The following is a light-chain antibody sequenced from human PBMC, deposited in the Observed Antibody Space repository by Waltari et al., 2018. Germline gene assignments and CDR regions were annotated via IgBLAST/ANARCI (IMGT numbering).Light chain of an antibody. CDR1: SLIYYY. CDR3: NSRDSSGRHLV. CDR2: AQD. J-gene: IGLJ3*02. Sequence: SSELTQDPAVSVALGQTVRITCQGDSLIYYYASWYQQKPGQAPVLVMYAQDTRPSGIPDRFSASSSGNTVSLTIAGAQAEDDADYHCNSRDSSGRHLVFGGGTKLTVL. V-gene: IGLV3-19*01.